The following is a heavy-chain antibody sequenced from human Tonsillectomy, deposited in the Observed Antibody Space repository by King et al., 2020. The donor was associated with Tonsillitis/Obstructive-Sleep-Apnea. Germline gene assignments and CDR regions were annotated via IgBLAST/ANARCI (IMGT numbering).Heavy chain of an antibody. J-gene: IGHJ3*02. D-gene: IGHD1/OR15-1a*01. V-gene: IGHV5-51*01. Sequence: QLVQSGAEVKKPGESLKSSWEGSGYSFTSSWIGWVRQMPGKGLEWMGIIYSGYSDTRYSPFFQGQVTIAADKSIRTAYLQWGSLKASDTAMYYCARHLGENKKNDAFDIWGQGTMVTVSS. CDR3: ARHLGENKKNDAFDI. CDR2: IYSGYSDT. CDR1: GYSFTSSW.